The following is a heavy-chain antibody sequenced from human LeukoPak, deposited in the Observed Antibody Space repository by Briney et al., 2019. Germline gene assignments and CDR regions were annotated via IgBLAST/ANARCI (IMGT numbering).Heavy chain of an antibody. CDR2: ISAYNGNT. CDR1: GYTFTSYD. CDR3: ARGVDYGDYYFPTDY. D-gene: IGHD4-17*01. Sequence: ASVKVSCKASGYTFTSYDISWVRQAPGQGLEWMGWISAYNGNTNYAQKLQGRVTMTTDTSTSTAYMELRSLRSDDTAVYYCARGVDYGDYYFPTDYWGQGTLVTVSS. V-gene: IGHV1-18*01. J-gene: IGHJ4*02.